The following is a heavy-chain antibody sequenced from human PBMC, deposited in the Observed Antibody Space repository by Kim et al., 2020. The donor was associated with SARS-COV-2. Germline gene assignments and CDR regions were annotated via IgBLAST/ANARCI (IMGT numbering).Heavy chain of an antibody. J-gene: IGHJ4*02. D-gene: IGHD3-9*01. CDR1: GFTFSSSS. CDR3: TRYLTSNY. CDR2: IKNEGSEK. V-gene: IGHV3-7*03. Sequence: GGSLRLSCATSGFTFSSSSMSWVRQAPGKGLEWLANIKNEGSEKYYVDSVKGRFTISRDNSKNSVWLQRNSRRAEDTAVFYFTRYLTSNYLGQGTLVT.